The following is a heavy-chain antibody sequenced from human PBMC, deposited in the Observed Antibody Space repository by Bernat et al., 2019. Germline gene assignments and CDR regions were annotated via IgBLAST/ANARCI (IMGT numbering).Heavy chain of an antibody. J-gene: IGHJ4*02. CDR1: GFTFSSYA. CDR3: AKGLHGWNSACDF. CDR2: ISGSGSST. Sequence: EVQLLESGGGLVQSGGSLRLSCAASGFTFSSYAMTWVRQTPGKGLEWVSVISGSGSSTHYADSAKGRFTISRDNSKNTLYLQMNSLRADDTAVYYCAKGLHGWNSACDFWGQGTVVTVSS. D-gene: IGHD1-7*01. V-gene: IGHV3-23*01.